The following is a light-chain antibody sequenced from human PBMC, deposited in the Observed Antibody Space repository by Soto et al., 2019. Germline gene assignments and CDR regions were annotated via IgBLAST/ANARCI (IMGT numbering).Light chain of an antibody. J-gene: IGLJ3*02. Sequence: QSALTQPASVSGSPGQSITIPCTGTSSDVGGYNSVSWYQQHPGKVPKLIIYEVTNRPSGISNRFSGSKSGNTASLTISGLQSEDEADYYCSSYASSSTLVFGGGTNLTVL. CDR3: SSYASSSTLV. V-gene: IGLV2-14*01. CDR2: EVT. CDR1: SSDVGGYNS.